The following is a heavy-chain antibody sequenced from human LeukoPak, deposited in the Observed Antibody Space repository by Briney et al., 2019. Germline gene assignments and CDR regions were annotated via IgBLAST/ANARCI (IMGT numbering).Heavy chain of an antibody. Sequence: GGSLRLSRAASGFTFSSYAMSWVRQAPGKGLEWVSAISGSGGSTYYADSVKGRFTISRDNSKNTLYLQMNSLRAEDTAVYYCAKDMDIGYCSGGSCYSAARSAFDIWGQGTMVTVSS. D-gene: IGHD2-15*01. CDR1: GFTFSSYA. J-gene: IGHJ3*02. CDR3: AKDMDIGYCSGGSCYSAARSAFDI. CDR2: ISGSGGST. V-gene: IGHV3-23*01.